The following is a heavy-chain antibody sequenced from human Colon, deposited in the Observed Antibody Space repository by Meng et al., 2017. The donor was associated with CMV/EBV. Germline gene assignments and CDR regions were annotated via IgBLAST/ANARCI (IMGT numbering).Heavy chain of an antibody. CDR1: GGSISSYS. CDR2: IYPSGFP. Sequence: VPRLEPVPGLVKPPETLSLSCTVSGGSISSYSCSCIRQPAGKGLEWIGRIYPSGFPKYKPSLESRVTMSADTSKNQISLKLTSVTAADTAVYYCARAQYTYGYWIFDYWGQGTLVTVSS. CDR3: ARAQYTYGYWIFDY. V-gene: IGHV4-4*07. J-gene: IGHJ4*02. D-gene: IGHD5-18*01.